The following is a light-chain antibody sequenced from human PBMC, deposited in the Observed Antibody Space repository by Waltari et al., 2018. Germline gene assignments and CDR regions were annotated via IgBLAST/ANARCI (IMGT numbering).Light chain of an antibody. CDR1: QSITTS. CDR2: GAS. J-gene: IGKJ2*01. CDR3: QQYNSYST. V-gene: IGKV1-5*03. Sequence: DIQMTQSPSTLSASVGDTVIISCRASQSITTSLAWYQQKPGKAPDVLIYGASNLESGVPSRFSGSGSGTEFTLTISSLQPDDFATYYCQQYNSYSTFGQGTKLEIK.